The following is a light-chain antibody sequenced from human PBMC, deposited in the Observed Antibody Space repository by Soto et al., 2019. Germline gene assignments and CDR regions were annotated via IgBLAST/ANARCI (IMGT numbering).Light chain of an antibody. CDR2: AAS. Sequence: DIQMTQSPSSLSASVGDRVTITCRASQGISTFLAWYQQTPGKVPKLLIYAASTLQSGVPSRFSGSGSGTDFTLHISSLLAEDVATYYCQKDNSAPFTFGPGTKVDIK. CDR1: QGISTF. V-gene: IGKV1-27*01. CDR3: QKDNSAPFT. J-gene: IGKJ3*01.